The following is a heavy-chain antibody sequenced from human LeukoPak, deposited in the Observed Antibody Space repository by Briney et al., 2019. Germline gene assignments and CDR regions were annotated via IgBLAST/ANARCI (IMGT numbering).Heavy chain of an antibody. CDR1: GGTFSSYA. Sequence: GASVKVSCKASGGTFSSYAISWVRQAPGQGLEWMGGIVPIFGTANYAQKFQGRVTITADESTSTAYMELSSLRSEDTAVYYCARAGDGYISLRGYFYGMDVWGQGTTVTVSS. CDR2: IVPIFGTA. D-gene: IGHD5-24*01. CDR3: ARAGDGYISLRGYFYGMDV. J-gene: IGHJ6*02. V-gene: IGHV1-69*13.